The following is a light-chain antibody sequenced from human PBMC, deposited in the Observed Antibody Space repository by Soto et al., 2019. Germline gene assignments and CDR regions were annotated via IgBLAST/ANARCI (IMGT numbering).Light chain of an antibody. CDR1: YSNIGSNF. V-gene: IGLV1-44*01. CDR3: SSWDDSLDGPV. CDR2: SIN. Sequence: QSMLTQPPSASATPGQTVTISCSGRYSNIGSNFVSWYQRLPGTAPHLLIYSINQRPSGVPDRFSGSKSGTSASLTISGLQSADEADDFCSSWDDSLDGPVFGGGTKLTVL. J-gene: IGLJ3*02.